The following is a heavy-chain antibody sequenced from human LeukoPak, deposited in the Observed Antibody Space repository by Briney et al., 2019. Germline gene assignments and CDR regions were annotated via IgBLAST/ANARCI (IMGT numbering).Heavy chain of an antibody. Sequence: GESLKISCKGSGYRFTSYWIGWVRQMPGKGLEWMGIIYPGDSDTRYSPSFQGQVTISADKSISTAYLQWSSLKASDTAMYYCARHSYYDILTGYYGDDAFDIWGQGTMVTVSS. J-gene: IGHJ3*02. V-gene: IGHV5-51*01. CDR2: IYPGDSDT. D-gene: IGHD3-9*01. CDR3: ARHSYYDILTGYYGDDAFDI. CDR1: GYRFTSYW.